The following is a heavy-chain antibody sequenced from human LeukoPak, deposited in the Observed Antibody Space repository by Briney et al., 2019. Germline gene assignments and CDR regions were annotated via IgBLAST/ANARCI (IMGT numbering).Heavy chain of an antibody. V-gene: IGHV3-23*01. D-gene: IGHD2-15*01. CDR2: ISGSGGTT. CDR1: GFTFNNYA. Sequence: GGSLRLSCAASGFTFNNYAMSWVRQAPGKGLEWVSAISGSGGTTYYADSVKCRFTISRDNSKNTLYLQMNSLRAEDTAIYYCAKKSGVTCYSAVDYWGQGPLVTVSS. CDR3: AKKSGVTCYSAVDY. J-gene: IGHJ4*02.